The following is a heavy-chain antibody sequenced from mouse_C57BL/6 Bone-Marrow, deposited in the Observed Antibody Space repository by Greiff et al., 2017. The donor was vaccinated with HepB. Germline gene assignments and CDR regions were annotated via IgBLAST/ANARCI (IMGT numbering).Heavy chain of an antibody. V-gene: IGHV5-15*01. CDR1: GFTFSDYG. D-gene: IGHD2-10*01. J-gene: IGHJ1*03. CDR2: ISNLAYSI. CDR3: ARAYYGNDWYFDV. Sequence: EVQRVESGGGLVQPGGSLKLSCAASGFTFSDYGMAWVRQAPRKGPEWVAFISNLAYSIYYADTVTGRFTISRENAKNTLYLEMSSLRSEDTAMYYCARAYYGNDWYFDVWGTGTTVTVSS.